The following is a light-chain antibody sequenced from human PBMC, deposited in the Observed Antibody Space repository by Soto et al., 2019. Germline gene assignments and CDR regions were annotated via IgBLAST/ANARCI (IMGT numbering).Light chain of an antibody. Sequence: QSVLTQPASVSGSPGQSITISCTGTSSDVGGYNYVSWYQQHPGKAPKLMIYDVSNRPSGVSNLFSGSKSGNTASLTISGIQAEDEDDYYCSLYTSSSTLVFGGETKLTVL. V-gene: IGLV2-14*01. CDR3: SLYTSSSTLV. J-gene: IGLJ2*01. CDR2: DVS. CDR1: SSDVGGYNY.